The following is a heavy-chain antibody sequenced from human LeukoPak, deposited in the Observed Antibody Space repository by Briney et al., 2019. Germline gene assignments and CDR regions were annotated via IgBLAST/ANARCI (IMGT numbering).Heavy chain of an antibody. CDR3: AKGPQLNSGYHPDY. CDR2: VTGSDDRT. CDR1: GFTFSSAA. D-gene: IGHD3-22*01. V-gene: IGHV3-23*01. Sequence: GGSLRLSCAASGFTFSSAAMTWVRQAPGRGLEWVSTVTGSDDRTYYADSVKGRFTTSRDYSRNMLHLQMNSLRVEDTAMYYCAKGPQLNSGYHPDYWGQGTLVTVSS. J-gene: IGHJ4*02.